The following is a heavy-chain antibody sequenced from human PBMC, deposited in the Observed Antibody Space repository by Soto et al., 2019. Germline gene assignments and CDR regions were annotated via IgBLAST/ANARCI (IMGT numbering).Heavy chain of an antibody. V-gene: IGHV4-59*01. CDR1: GGSISSYY. CDR3: ARAWGGHVEDY. J-gene: IGHJ4*02. CDR2: IYYSGST. Sequence: TSETLSLTCSVSGGSISSYYWSWIRQPPGKGLEWIGYIYYSGSTNYNPSLKSRVTISVDTSKNQFSLKLSSVTAADTAVYYCARAWGGHVEDYWGQGTLVTVSS. D-gene: IGHD3-16*01.